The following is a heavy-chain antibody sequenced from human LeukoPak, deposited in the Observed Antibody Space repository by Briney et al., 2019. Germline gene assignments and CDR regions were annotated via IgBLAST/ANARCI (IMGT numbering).Heavy chain of an antibody. CDR2: ISRSSIYI. CDR3: ARDSGDGSGTYYPYGMDV. V-gene: IGHV3-21*01. Sequence: PGGSLRLSCAASGFTFSSYNMNWVRQAPGKRLEWVSSISRSSIYIYYADSVKGRFTISRDNAENSLSLQMNSLRAEDTAVYYCARDSGDGSGTYYPYGMDVWGQGTTVTVSS. D-gene: IGHD3-10*01. J-gene: IGHJ6*02. CDR1: GFTFSSYN.